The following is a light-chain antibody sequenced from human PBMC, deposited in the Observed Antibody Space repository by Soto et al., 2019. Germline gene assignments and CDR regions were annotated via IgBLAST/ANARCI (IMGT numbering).Light chain of an antibody. V-gene: IGLV2-23*01. CDR2: EGS. J-gene: IGLJ3*02. CDR1: SSNIGENF. CDR3: CSYAGSRTFV. Sequence: QSVLTQPPSVSAAPGQRVTISCSGSSSNIGENFVSWYQQHPGKAPRLIIYEGSKRPSGISHRFSGSKSDNTASLTISGLRAEDEAHYHCCSYAGSRTFVFGGGTKLTVL.